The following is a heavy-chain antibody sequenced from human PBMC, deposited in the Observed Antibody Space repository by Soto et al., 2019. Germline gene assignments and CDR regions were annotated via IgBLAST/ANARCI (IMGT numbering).Heavy chain of an antibody. Sequence: KPGGSLRLSCVVSGLRFSGHSMNWVRQAPGKGLEWVSISSGNGFIYYADSVRGRFTVSRDNAKNSLYLQMNSLRAEDTAVYYCATQMDYNILTGYRPFDYWGQGTLVTVSS. CDR2: SSGNGFI. CDR1: GLRFSGHS. V-gene: IGHV3-21*01. D-gene: IGHD3-9*01. J-gene: IGHJ4*02. CDR3: ATQMDYNILTGYRPFDY.